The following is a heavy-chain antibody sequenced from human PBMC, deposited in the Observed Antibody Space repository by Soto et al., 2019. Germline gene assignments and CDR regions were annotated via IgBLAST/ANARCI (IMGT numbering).Heavy chain of an antibody. CDR3: ERGPLIVVAAFDC. Sequence: ASVTVSCQASGYTFTSYGISWVRQAPGQGLEWMGWINAYNGNTNYAQKLQGRVTMTTDTSTSTAYMELSSLKSEDTAVYYCERGPLIVVAAFDCGGQGTLVTV. J-gene: IGHJ4*02. D-gene: IGHD3-22*01. CDR2: INAYNGNT. V-gene: IGHV1-18*01. CDR1: GYTFTSYG.